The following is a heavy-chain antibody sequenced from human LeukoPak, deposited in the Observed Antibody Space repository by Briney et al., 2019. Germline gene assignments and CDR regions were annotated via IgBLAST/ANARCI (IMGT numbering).Heavy chain of an antibody. V-gene: IGHV4-39*02. D-gene: IGHD6-19*01. CDR1: GGSISSSSYY. CDR3: AREYSSGWYRGYYYYYYMDV. J-gene: IGHJ6*03. Sequence: PSETLSLTCGVSGGSISSSSYYWGWFRQPPGKGLDGIGYIYYSGNTYYNPSLKSRVTISVDTSKNQFSLKLSSVTAADTAVYYCAREYSSGWYRGYYYYYYMDVWGKGTKVTICS. CDR2: IYYSGNT.